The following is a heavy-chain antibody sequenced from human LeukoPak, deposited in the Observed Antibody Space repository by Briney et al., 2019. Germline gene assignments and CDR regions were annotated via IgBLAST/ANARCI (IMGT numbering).Heavy chain of an antibody. V-gene: IGHV3-74*01. CDR1: GFNFSSYW. Sequence: GGSLRLSCVASGFNFSSYWMHWVRQAPGKGLVWVSHINSDGSTTTYADSVKGRFTISRDNAKNTLYLQMNSLRVEDTAVYYCTNPGRFGTSGYYPFDYWGQGTLVTVSS. D-gene: IGHD3-22*01. CDR3: TNPGRFGTSGYYPFDY. CDR2: INSDGSTT. J-gene: IGHJ4*02.